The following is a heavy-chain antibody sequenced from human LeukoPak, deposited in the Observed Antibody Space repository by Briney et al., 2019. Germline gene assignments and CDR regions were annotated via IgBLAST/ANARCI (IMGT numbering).Heavy chain of an antibody. J-gene: IGHJ3*02. CDR3: ASRDSSGYYYDAFDI. Sequence: ASVKVSCKASGYTFTSYDINWVRQATGQGLEWMGWMNPNSGNTGYAQKFQGRVTMTRNTPISTAYMELSSLRSEDTAVYYCASRDSSGYYYDAFDIWGQGTMVTVSS. CDR1: GYTFTSYD. D-gene: IGHD3-22*01. V-gene: IGHV1-8*01. CDR2: MNPNSGNT.